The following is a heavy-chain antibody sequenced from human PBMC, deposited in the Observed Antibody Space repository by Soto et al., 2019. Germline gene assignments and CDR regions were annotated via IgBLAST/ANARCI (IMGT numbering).Heavy chain of an antibody. CDR1: GFTFSSYW. J-gene: IGHJ6*02. D-gene: IGHD5-12*01. CDR3: AREDRGGYSGYDGTTTYYYGMDV. V-gene: IGHV3-7*03. Sequence: GGSLRLSCAASGFTFSSYWMSWVRQAPGKGLEWVANIKQDGSEKYYVDSVKGRFTISRDNAKNSLYLQMNSLRAEDTAVYYCAREDRGGYSGYDGTTTYYYGMDVWGQGTTVTVSS. CDR2: IKQDGSEK.